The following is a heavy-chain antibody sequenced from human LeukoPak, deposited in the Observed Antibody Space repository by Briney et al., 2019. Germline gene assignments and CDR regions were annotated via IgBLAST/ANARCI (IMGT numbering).Heavy chain of an antibody. D-gene: IGHD2-15*01. CDR2: ISAYNGNT. CDR3: ARENQDIVVVVAATGYSDY. Sequence: GASVKVSCKASGYTFTSYGISWVRQAPGQGLEWMGWISAYNGNTNYAQKLQGRVTMTTDTSTSTAYMELRSLRSDDTAVYYCARENQDIVVVVAATGYSDYWGQGTLVTVSS. V-gene: IGHV1-18*01. J-gene: IGHJ4*02. CDR1: GYTFTSYG.